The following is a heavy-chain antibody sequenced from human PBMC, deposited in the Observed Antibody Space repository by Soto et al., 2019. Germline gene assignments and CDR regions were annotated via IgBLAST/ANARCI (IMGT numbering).Heavy chain of an antibody. D-gene: IGHD3-3*01. CDR1: GGSISSSSYY. V-gene: IGHV4-39*01. CDR3: ARHVTIFGVVINAAFDI. J-gene: IGHJ3*02. CDR2: IYYSGST. Sequence: SETLSLTCTVSGGSISSSSYYWGWIRQPPGKGLEWIGSIYYSGSTYYNPSLKSRVTISVDTSKNQFSLKLSSVTAADTAVYYCARHVTIFGVVINAAFDIWGQGTMVTVSS.